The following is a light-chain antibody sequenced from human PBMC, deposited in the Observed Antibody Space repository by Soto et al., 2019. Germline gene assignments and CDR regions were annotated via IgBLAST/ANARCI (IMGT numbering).Light chain of an antibody. CDR2: DAS. J-gene: IGKJ1*01. CDR3: QQVDSYPRT. CDR1: QSISSW. V-gene: IGKV1-5*01. Sequence: DIQMTQSPSTLSASVGDRVTITCRASQSISSWLAWYQQKPGKAPKLLIYDASSLQTGVPSRFSGSGSGTDFSLTISSLHPEDVATYYCQQVDSYPRTFGQGTKVDIK.